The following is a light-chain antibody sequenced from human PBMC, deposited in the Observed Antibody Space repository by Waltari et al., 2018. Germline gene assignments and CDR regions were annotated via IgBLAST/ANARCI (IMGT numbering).Light chain of an antibody. CDR2: IGN. CDR3: AAWDDSLSGVV. CDR1: SSNIGGNT. J-gene: IGLJ2*01. V-gene: IGLV1-44*01. Sequence: QSVLTQPPSPSGTPGQRVTISCSGSSSNIGGNTGAWYQQVPGAAPKLLIYIGNERPSGVPDRFAGSKSGTSASLAISGLQSEDEALYYCAAWDDSLSGVVFGGGTKLTVL.